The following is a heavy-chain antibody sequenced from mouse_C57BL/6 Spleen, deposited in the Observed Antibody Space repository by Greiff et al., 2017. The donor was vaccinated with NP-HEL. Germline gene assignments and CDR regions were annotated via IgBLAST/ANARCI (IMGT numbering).Heavy chain of an antibody. CDR2: ILPGSGST. Sequence: QVQLQQSGAELMKPGASVKLSCKATGYTFTGYWIEWVKQRPGHGLEWIGEILPGSGSTNYNEKFKGKATVTADTSSNTAYMQLSILTTEDSAIYYCARSVYDYDRFAYWGQGTLVTVSA. CDR3: ARSVYDYDRFAY. J-gene: IGHJ3*01. V-gene: IGHV1-9*01. D-gene: IGHD2-4*01. CDR1: GYTFTGYW.